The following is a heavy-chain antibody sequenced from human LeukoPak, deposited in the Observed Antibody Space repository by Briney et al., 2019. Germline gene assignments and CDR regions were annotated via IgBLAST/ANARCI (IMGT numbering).Heavy chain of an antibody. V-gene: IGHV3-66*04. CDR3: ARPGAAVAGTAFNY. CDR2: IYSDGTT. Sequence: GGSLRLSCAASGFTVSSNYMSWVREAPGNGLEWVSVIYSDGTTYYADSVKGRFTISRDNSKNTVYLQMNSLRAEDTAVYYCARPGAAVAGTAFNYWGQGTLVTVSS. D-gene: IGHD6-13*01. CDR1: GFTVSSNY. J-gene: IGHJ4*02.